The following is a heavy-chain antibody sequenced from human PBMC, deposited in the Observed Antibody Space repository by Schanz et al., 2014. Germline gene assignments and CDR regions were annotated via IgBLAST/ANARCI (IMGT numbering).Heavy chain of an antibody. V-gene: IGHV3-48*04. CDR2: ISRDGTTS. CDR3: ARENLNWEAFDI. J-gene: IGHJ3*02. CDR1: GFTFSSFS. D-gene: IGHD7-27*01. Sequence: QLVESGGGLVQPGGSLRLSCEASGFTFSSFSMNWIRQAPGKGLEWLSYISRDGTTSYYADSVKGRFTISRDNAKNSLYLEMTSLRGEDTAVYYCARENLNWEAFDIWGQGTVVTVSS.